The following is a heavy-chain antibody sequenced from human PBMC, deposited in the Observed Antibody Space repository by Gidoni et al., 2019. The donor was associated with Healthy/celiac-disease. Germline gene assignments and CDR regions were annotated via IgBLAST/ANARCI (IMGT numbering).Heavy chain of an antibody. J-gene: IGHJ4*02. CDR1: GFTFDDYA. CDR2: ISWNSGSI. Sequence: EVQLVESGGGLGQPGRSLRLSCAASGFTFDDYAMHWVRQAPGKGLEWVSGISWNSGSIGYADSVKGRFTISRDNAKNSLYLQMNSLRAEDTALYYCAKDFLDWGQGTLVTVSS. CDR3: AKDFLD. V-gene: IGHV3-9*01.